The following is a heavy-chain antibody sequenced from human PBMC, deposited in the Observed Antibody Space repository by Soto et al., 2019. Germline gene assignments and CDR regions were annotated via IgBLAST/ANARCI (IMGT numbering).Heavy chain of an antibody. Sequence: PGGSLRLSCAASGFTFSDYEVNWVRQAPGKGLEWVSYISSTGSSTFYADSVKGRFTISRDNAKNSLYLQMNSLGVEDTAIYYCARETIAARLFGIWGQVTQVPVSS. CDR3: ARETIAARLFGI. J-gene: IGHJ4*02. D-gene: IGHD6-6*01. V-gene: IGHV3-48*03. CDR1: GFTFSDYE. CDR2: ISSTGSST.